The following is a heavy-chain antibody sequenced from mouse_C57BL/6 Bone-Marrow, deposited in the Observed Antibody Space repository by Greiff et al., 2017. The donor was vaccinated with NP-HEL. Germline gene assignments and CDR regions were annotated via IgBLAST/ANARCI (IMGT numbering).Heavy chain of an antibody. CDR1: GFTFTDYY. CDR3: ARSPFYDYPYYFDY. CDR2: IRNKANGCTT. Sequence: EVKLMESGGGLVQPGGSLSLSCAASGFTFTDYYMSWVRQPPGKALEWLGFIRNKANGCTTEYSASVKGRFTISRDNSQSILYLQMNALRAEDSATYYCARSPFYDYPYYFDYWGQGTTLTVSS. J-gene: IGHJ2*01. D-gene: IGHD2-4*01. V-gene: IGHV7-3*01.